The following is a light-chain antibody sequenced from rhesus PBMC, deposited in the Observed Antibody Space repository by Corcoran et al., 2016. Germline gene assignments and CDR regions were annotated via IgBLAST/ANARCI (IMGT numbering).Light chain of an antibody. V-gene: IGKV1-21*01. CDR1: QGISSG. Sequence: DIQMTQSPSSLSASVGDRVTITCRASQGISSGLAWYQQKPGKAPKLLNYKASSLQSGVPSRFSGSGSGTDFTLTISSLQPEDFATYYCQQYNSAPTFGQGTKVEIK. CDR3: QQYNSAPT. CDR2: KAS. J-gene: IGKJ1*01.